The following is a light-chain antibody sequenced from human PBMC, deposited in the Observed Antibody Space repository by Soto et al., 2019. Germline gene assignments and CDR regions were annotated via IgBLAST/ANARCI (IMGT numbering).Light chain of an antibody. CDR1: QTVRNNY. CDR3: QQYNNWPPWT. J-gene: IGKJ1*01. Sequence: EVVLTQSPGTLSLSPGERATLSCRASQTVRNNYLAWYQQKPGQAPRLLIYDASSRATGIPDRFSGGGSGTDFTLTISSLQSEDCAVYYCQQYNNWPPWTFGQGTKVDIK. V-gene: IGKV3-20*01. CDR2: DAS.